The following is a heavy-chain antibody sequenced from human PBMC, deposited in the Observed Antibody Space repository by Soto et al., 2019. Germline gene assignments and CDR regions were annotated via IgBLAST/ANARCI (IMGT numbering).Heavy chain of an antibody. V-gene: IGHV3-66*01. CDR1: GFTVSTDW. CDR2: IKSGGNT. J-gene: IGHJ6*02. CDR3: VRENYYYGMDV. Sequence: EVQLVESGGGSVQPGGSLRLSCVASGFTVSTDWMYWVRQAPGKGLEWVSVIKSGGNTYYADSVEGRFTISRDNPKSTVYRQMNSLRAEDTAVYYCVRENYYYGMDVWGQGPTVTVSS.